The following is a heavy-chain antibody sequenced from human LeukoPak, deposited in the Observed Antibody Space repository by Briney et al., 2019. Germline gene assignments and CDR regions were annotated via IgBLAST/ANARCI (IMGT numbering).Heavy chain of an antibody. CDR2: INHSGST. CDR3: ARDNRGWYFDL. CDR1: GGSFSGYY. J-gene: IGHJ2*01. D-gene: IGHD1-14*01. V-gene: IGHV4-34*01. Sequence: SETLSLTCAVYGGSFSGYYWSWIRQPPGKGLEWIGEINHSGSTNYNPSLKSRVTISIDTSKNQFSLKLSSVTAADTAVYYCARDNRGWYFDLWGRGTLVTVSS.